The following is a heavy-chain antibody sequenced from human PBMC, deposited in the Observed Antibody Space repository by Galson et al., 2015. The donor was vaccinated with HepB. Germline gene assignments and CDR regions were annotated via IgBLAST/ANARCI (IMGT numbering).Heavy chain of an antibody. Sequence: SVKVSCKASGGTFSSYTISWVRQAPGQGLEWMGWISAYNGNTNYAQKLQGRVTMTTDTSTSTAYMELRSLRSDDTAVYYCARAQHNWEPTFDYWGQGTLVTVSS. CDR3: ARAQHNWEPTFDY. CDR1: GGTFSSYT. J-gene: IGHJ4*02. V-gene: IGHV1-18*01. CDR2: ISAYNGNT. D-gene: IGHD1-20*01.